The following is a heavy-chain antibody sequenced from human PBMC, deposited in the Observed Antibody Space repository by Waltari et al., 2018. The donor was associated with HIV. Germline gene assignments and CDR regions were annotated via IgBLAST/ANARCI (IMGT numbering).Heavy chain of an antibody. CDR2: VSHSGRT. CDR3: ARVNQDDGNSEPLDY. V-gene: IGHV4-34*02. D-gene: IGHD1-1*01. CDR1: GESLRPFY. Sequence: QVHLQQWGAGLLKPSETLLLTCAVYGESLRPFYWTWIRQVTGEGLEWIGEVSHSGRTAYNPSLKSRVTMSVDTSKNQFSLRLSSVTAADSAIYYCARVNQDDGNSEPLDYWGQGTLVTVSS. J-gene: IGHJ4*02.